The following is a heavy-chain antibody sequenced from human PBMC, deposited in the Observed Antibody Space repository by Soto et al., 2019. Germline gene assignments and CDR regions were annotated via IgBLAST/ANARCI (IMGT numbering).Heavy chain of an antibody. CDR2: IYYSGST. J-gene: IGHJ4*02. CDR1: GGSISSSSYY. V-gene: IGHV4-39*07. D-gene: IGHD3-22*01. Sequence: SETLSLTCTVSGGSISSSSYYWGWIRQPPGKGLEWIGSIYYSGSTYYNPSLKSRVTISVDTPKNQFSLKLSSVTAADTAVYYCARVRKYYYDSSGYYYYFDYWGQGTLVTVSS. CDR3: ARVRKYYYDSSGYYYYFDY.